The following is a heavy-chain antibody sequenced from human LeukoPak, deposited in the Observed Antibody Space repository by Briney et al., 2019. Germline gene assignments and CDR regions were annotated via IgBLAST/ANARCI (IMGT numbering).Heavy chain of an antibody. CDR1: GFTFSNYA. CDR2: ISASGLST. J-gene: IGHJ4*02. V-gene: IGHV3-23*01. Sequence: PGGSLRLSCVASGFTFSNYAMSWVRQAPGKGLEYVSPISASGLSTYCTGSVRGRFTNSRDNSKNTLYLQMHSLRAEDTAVYYCAKETSITGAGDFWGQGALVTVSS. CDR3: AKETSITGAGDF. D-gene: IGHD1-20*01.